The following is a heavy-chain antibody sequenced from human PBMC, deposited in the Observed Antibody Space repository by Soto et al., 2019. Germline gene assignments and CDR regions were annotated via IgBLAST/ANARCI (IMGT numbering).Heavy chain of an antibody. Sequence: ASVKACCKASGYTFTSYGISWVRQAPGQGLEWMGWISAYNGNTNYAQKLQGRVTMTTDTSTSTAYMELRSLRSDDTAVYYCAREAHQYYYDSSGYYYSPWFDPWGHGTLVTVSS. CDR3: AREAHQYYYDSSGYYYSPWFDP. D-gene: IGHD3-22*01. J-gene: IGHJ5*02. CDR2: ISAYNGNT. V-gene: IGHV1-18*01. CDR1: GYTFTSYG.